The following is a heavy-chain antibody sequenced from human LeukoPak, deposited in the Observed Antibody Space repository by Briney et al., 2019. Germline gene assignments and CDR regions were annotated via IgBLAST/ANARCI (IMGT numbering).Heavy chain of an antibody. J-gene: IGHJ5*02. CDR3: ARDRDVVVPAAMGYNWFDP. V-gene: IGHV4-61*02. CDR1: GGSISSGSYY. CDR2: IYASGST. D-gene: IGHD2-2*01. Sequence: SQTLSLTCTVSGGSISSGSYYWSWIRQPAGKGLEWIGRIYASGSTNYNPSLKSRVTISVDTSKNQFSLKLSSVTAADTAVYYCARDRDVVVPAAMGYNWFDPWGQGTLVTVSS.